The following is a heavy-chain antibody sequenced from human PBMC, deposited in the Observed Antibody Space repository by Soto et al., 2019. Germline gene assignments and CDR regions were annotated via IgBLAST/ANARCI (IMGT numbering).Heavy chain of an antibody. Sequence: QVQLQESGPGLVKPSGTLSLTCAVSGGSISTNNWWHWVRQPPGKGLEWIGDIYHSGNTNYSPSLKRLGTMSVDQSKNPFSLSLTSVTAAAAAEYYVARERGAGTYQGFDYWCQGALGTGSS. V-gene: IGHV4-4*02. CDR3: ARERGAGTYQGFDY. D-gene: IGHD6-19*01. CDR2: IYHSGNT. J-gene: IGHJ4*02. CDR1: GGSISTNNW.